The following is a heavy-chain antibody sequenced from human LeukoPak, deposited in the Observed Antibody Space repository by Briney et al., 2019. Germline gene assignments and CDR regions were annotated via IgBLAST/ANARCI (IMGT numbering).Heavy chain of an antibody. CDR1: GFTFSSYA. J-gene: IGHJ4*02. Sequence: GGSLRLSCAASGFTFSSYAMSWVRQAPGKGLEWVSAISGSGSSTYYADSVKGRFTISRDNSKNTLYLQMNSLRAEDTAVYYCAKDNYYDSSGYPASFDYWGQGTLVTVSS. CDR3: AKDNYYDSSGYPASFDY. CDR2: ISGSGSST. V-gene: IGHV3-23*01. D-gene: IGHD3-22*01.